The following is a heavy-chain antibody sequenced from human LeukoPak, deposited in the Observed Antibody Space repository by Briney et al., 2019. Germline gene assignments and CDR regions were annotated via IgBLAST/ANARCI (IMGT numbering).Heavy chain of an antibody. CDR1: GGSISSYY. V-gene: IGHV4-4*07. CDR2: IYTSGST. CDR3: ARVAYDFWSGYFDYYYYYMDV. Sequence: SETLSLTCTVSGGSISSYYWSWIRQPAGKGLEWIGRIYTSGSTNYNPSLKSRVTMSVDTSKNQFSLKLSSVTAADTAVHYCARVAYDFWSGYFDYYYYYMDVWGKGTTVTVSS. J-gene: IGHJ6*03. D-gene: IGHD3-3*01.